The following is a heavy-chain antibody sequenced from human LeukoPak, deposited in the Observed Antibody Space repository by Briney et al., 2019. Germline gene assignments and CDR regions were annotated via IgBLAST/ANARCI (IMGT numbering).Heavy chain of an antibody. CDR2: IIRIFGTA. J-gene: IGHJ4*02. CDR1: GGTFTSYA. Sequence: SVKLSSTASGGTFTSYAISWVRQAPGQGLEWMGGIIRIFGTANYAQKFQGRVTITADESTSTAYMELSSLRSEDTAVYYCARDDYGGNTHFDYWGQGTLVTVSS. V-gene: IGHV1-69*13. CDR3: ARDDYGGNTHFDY. D-gene: IGHD4-23*01.